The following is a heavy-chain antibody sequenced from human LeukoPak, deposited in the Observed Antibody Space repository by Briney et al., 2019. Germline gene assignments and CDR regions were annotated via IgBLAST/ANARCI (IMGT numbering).Heavy chain of an antibody. J-gene: IGHJ3*02. CDR1: GGSFSGYY. CDR3: AGSVVVVDAFDI. D-gene: IGHD2-2*01. Sequence: TPSETLSLTCAVYGGSFSGYYWSWIRQPPGKGLQWIGEINHSGSTNYNPSLKSRVTISVDTSKNQFSLKLSSVTAADTAVYYCAGSVVVVDAFDIWGQRTMVTVSS. CDR2: INHSGST. V-gene: IGHV4-34*01.